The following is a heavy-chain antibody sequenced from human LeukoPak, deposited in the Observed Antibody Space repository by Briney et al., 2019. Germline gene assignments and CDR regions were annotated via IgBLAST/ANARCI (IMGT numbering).Heavy chain of an antibody. Sequence: GRSLRLSCAASGFTFSSYWMSWVRQAPGKGLEWVANIRQDGSEEFYVDSVKGRFTISRDNAKNSLYLQMNSLRAEDTAVYYCARDGDDSSGYYGDYWGQGTLVTASS. CDR2: IRQDGSEE. J-gene: IGHJ4*02. D-gene: IGHD3-22*01. CDR3: ARDGDDSSGYYGDY. V-gene: IGHV3-7*01. CDR1: GFTFSSYW.